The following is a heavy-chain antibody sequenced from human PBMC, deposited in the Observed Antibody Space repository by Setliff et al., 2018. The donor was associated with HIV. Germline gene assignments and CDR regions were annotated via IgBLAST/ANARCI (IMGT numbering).Heavy chain of an antibody. CDR1: GFTFDIYW. D-gene: IGHD6-19*01. V-gene: IGHV3-30*02. J-gene: IGHJ4*02. Sequence: GGSLRLSCAASGFTFDIYWMSWVRQAPGKGLEWVAFIRSDGSSKYYADSVKGRFTISRDNAKNTLYLQMNSLRAEDTAVYYCAKDYSSGWFDYWGQGTLVTVSS. CDR3: AKDYSSGWFDY. CDR2: IRSDGSSK.